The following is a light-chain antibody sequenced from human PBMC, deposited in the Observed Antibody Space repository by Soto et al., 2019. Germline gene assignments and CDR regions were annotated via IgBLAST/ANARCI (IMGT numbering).Light chain of an antibody. V-gene: IGKV3-11*01. J-gene: IGKJ1*01. Sequence: EIVLTQSPATLSLSPGERATLSCRASQSVSSSLAWYQQKPGQAPRLLIYDASNRAAGIPARFSGSGSGTEFTLTISSLQSEDFAVYYCQQYNNWPRTFGQGTKVEI. CDR3: QQYNNWPRT. CDR2: DAS. CDR1: QSVSSS.